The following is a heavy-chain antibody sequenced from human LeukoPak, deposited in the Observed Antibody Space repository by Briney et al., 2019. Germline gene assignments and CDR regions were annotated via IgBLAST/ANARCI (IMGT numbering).Heavy chain of an antibody. D-gene: IGHD3-3*01. Sequence: GGSLRLSCAASGFTFSNNAMTWVRQAPGKGLECVSAISGGGDSTRYADSVKGRFTISRDNSKNTLYLQMNNLRAEDTAVYYCAKDFWATYYYYGMDVWGQGTTVTVSS. CDR2: ISGGGDST. CDR1: GFTFSNNA. CDR3: AKDFWATYYYYGMDV. J-gene: IGHJ6*02. V-gene: IGHV3-23*01.